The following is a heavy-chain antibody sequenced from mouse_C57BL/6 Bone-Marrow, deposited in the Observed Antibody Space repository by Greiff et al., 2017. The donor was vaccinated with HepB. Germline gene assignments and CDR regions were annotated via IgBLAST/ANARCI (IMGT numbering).Heavy chain of an antibody. Sequence: VQLQQSGAELVRPGASVKLSCKASGYTFTDYYINWVKQRPGQGLEWIARIYPGSGNTYYNEKFKGKATLTAEKSSSTAYMQLSSLTSEDSAVYFCARRATTVAHYFDYWGQGTTLTVSS. J-gene: IGHJ2*01. CDR3: ARRATTVAHYFDY. V-gene: IGHV1-76*01. CDR1: GYTFTDYY. CDR2: IYPGSGNT. D-gene: IGHD1-1*01.